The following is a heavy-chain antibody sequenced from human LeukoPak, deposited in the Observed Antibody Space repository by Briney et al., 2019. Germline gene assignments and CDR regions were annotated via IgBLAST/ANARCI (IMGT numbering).Heavy chain of an antibody. D-gene: IGHD2-2*01. CDR3: ARVVTPRYCSTPSCYWKGWFDP. J-gene: IGHJ5*02. V-gene: IGHV1-18*01. Sequence: ASVKVSCKASGYTFTSYGISWVRQAPGQGREWMGWISAYNGNTNYAQKLQGKVTMTTDTSTSTAYMELSSLRSEDTAVYYCARVVTPRYCSTPSCYWKGWFDPWGQGTLVTVSS. CDR1: GYTFTSYG. CDR2: ISAYNGNT.